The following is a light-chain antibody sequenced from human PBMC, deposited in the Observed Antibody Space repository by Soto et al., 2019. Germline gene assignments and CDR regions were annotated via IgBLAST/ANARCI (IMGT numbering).Light chain of an antibody. CDR1: QSVSSN. CDR3: QHYNNWPLLT. J-gene: IGKJ4*01. CDR2: DAS. Sequence: EIVMTQSPATLSVSPGERATLSCRASQSVSSNLAWYQQRPGQAPRLLSYDASTRVTGFPARFSGSGSGTEFTLTISGLQSEDSAVYYCQHYNNWPLLTFGGGTKVEIK. V-gene: IGKV3-15*01.